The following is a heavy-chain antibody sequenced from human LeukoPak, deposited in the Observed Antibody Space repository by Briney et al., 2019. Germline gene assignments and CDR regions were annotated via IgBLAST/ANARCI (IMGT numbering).Heavy chain of an antibody. CDR2: INAGNGNT. Sequence: ASVKVSCKASGYTFTSYAMHWVRQAPGQRLEWMGWINAGNGNTKYSQKFQGRVTITRDTSASTAYMELSSLRSEDTAVYYRARDRVTMVRGVYNWFDPWGQGTLVTVSS. CDR1: GYTFTSYA. V-gene: IGHV1-3*01. CDR3: ARDRVTMVRGVYNWFDP. D-gene: IGHD3-10*01. J-gene: IGHJ5*02.